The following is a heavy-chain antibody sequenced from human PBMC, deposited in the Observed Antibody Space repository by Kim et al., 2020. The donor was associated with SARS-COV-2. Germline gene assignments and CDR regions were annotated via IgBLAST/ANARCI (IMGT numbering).Heavy chain of an antibody. J-gene: IGHJ6*02. CDR2: ISGDGGST. V-gene: IGHV3-43*02. D-gene: IGHD1-26*01. Sequence: GGSLRLSCAASGFTFDDYAMHWVRQAPGKGLEWVSLISGDGGSTYYADSVKGRFTISRDNSKNSLYLQMNSLRTEDTALYYCAKDISPAKYGGRGDEMGMDVWGQGTTVTVSS. CDR1: GFTFDDYA. CDR3: AKDISPAKYGGRGDEMGMDV.